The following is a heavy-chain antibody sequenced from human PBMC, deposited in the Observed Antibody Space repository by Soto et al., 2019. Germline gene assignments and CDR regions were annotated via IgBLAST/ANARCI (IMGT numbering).Heavy chain of an antibody. CDR3: ALRPSGWYLFDY. CDR1: GGSFSRYS. D-gene: IGHD6-19*01. V-gene: IGHV4-34*01. J-gene: IGHJ4*02. CDR2: INHSGST. Sequence: SETLSLTCAVYGGSFSRYSWSWIRQPPGKGLEWIGEINHSGSTNYNPSLKSRVTITKDTSKNQVVLTMTNMDPVDTATYYCALRPSGWYLFDYWGQGTMVTVSS.